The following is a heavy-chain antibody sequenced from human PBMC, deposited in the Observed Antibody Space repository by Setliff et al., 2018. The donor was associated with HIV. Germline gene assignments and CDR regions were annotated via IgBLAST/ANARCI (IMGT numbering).Heavy chain of an antibody. CDR1: GVSINTGSFY. CDR3: ARVAFYGPGSHDYFDY. J-gene: IGHJ4*02. CDR2: IYTSGST. V-gene: IGHV4-61*02. D-gene: IGHD3-10*01. Sequence: ASETLSLTCTVSGVSINTGSFYWNWIRQPAGKGLEWIGRIYTSGSTSYTPSLKSRVSISVDTSKNQFSLKLNSVTATDTAMYYCARVAFYGPGSHDYFDYWSQGTPVTVSS.